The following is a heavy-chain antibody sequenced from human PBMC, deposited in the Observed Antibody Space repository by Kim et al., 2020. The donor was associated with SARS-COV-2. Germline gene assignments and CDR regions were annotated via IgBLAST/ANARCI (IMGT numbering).Heavy chain of an antibody. CDR2: INHSGST. J-gene: IGHJ4*02. CDR1: GGSFSGYY. CDR3: ARVVRRVTPRRGMKSQGPPPYYCDY. Sequence: SETLSLTCAVYGGSFSGYYWSWIRQPPGKGLEWIGEINHSGSTNYNPSLKSRVTISVDTSKNQFSLKLSSVTAADTAVYYCARVVRRVTPRRGMKSQGPPPYYCDYWGQGTLVTVSS. D-gene: IGHD4-4*01. V-gene: IGHV4-34*01.